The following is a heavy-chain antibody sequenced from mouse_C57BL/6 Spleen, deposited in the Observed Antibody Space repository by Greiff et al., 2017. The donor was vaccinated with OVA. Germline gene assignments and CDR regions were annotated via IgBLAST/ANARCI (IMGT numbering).Heavy chain of an antibody. D-gene: IGHD1-1*01. CDR3: ARYPHYYGSSYYFDY. V-gene: IGHV1-64*01. Sequence: QVQLQQPGAELVKPGASVKLSCKASGYTFTSYWMHWVKQRPGQGLEWIGMIHPNSGSTNYNEKFKSKATLTVDKSSSTAYMQISSLTSEDSAVYYCARYPHYYGSSYYFDYWGQGTTLTVSS. J-gene: IGHJ2*01. CDR2: IHPNSGST. CDR1: GYTFTSYW.